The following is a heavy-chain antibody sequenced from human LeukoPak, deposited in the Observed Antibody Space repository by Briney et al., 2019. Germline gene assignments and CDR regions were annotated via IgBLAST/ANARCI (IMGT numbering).Heavy chain of an antibody. CDR1: GYSFTTYW. Sequence: GESLKISCKGSGYSFTTYWIGWVRQMPGKGLELMGIIYPGDSDTRYSPSFQGQVTISADKSISTAYLQWSSLQASDTAMYYCASLFRDDAFDIWGQGTMVTVSS. CDR2: IYPGDSDT. J-gene: IGHJ3*02. CDR3: ASLFRDDAFDI. V-gene: IGHV5-51*01.